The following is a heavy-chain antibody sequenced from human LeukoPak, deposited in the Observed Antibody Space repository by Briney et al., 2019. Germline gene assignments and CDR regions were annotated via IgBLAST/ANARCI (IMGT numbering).Heavy chain of an antibody. CDR1: GFAFDDYA. CDR2: ISGDGGST. J-gene: IGHJ4*02. D-gene: IGHD5-24*01. Sequence: GGSLRLSCAASGFAFDDYAMHWVRQAPGTSLEWVSLISGDGGSTYYADSVKGRFTISRDNSKNSLYLQMNSLRTEDTALYYCAKDSRGDGYNSRSDYWGQGTLVTVSP. V-gene: IGHV3-43*02. CDR3: AKDSRGDGYNSRSDY.